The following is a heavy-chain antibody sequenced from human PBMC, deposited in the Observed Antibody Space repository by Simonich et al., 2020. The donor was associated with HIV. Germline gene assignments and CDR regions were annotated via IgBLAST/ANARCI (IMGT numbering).Heavy chain of an antibody. Sequence: QVQLQQWGAGLLKPSETLSLTCAVNGGSFSGYYWSWIRQPPGKGLEWIGEINHSGTTKYNPSLNSGFTISVDTSKNQFSLKLSSVTAADTAVYYCARHLSEITMIVGGAFDIWGQGTMVTVSS. CDR3: ARHLSEITMIVGGAFDI. V-gene: IGHV4-34*01. CDR1: GGSFSGYY. J-gene: IGHJ3*02. D-gene: IGHD3-22*01. CDR2: INHSGTT.